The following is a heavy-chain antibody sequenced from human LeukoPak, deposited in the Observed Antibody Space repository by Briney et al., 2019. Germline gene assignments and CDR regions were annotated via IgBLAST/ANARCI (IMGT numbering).Heavy chain of an antibody. CDR3: ARGISSGYYDAFDI. J-gene: IGHJ3*02. CDR1: GFTFSSYA. D-gene: IGHD3-22*01. CDR2: ISSGSTYT. Sequence: PGGSLRLSCAASGFTFSSYAMTWIRQAPGKGLEWVSYISSGSTYTNYADSVKGRFTISRDNSKNTLYLQMNSLRAEDTAVYYCARGISSGYYDAFDIWGQGTMVTVSS. V-gene: IGHV3-21*05.